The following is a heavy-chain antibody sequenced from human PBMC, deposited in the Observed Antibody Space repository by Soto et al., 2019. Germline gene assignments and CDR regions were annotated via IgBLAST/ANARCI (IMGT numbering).Heavy chain of an antibody. D-gene: IGHD3-22*01. Sequence: QVQLVQSGAEVKKPGSSVKVSCKASGGAFSDYAFSWVRQAPGQGLEWLGGIMPIFRAPDYAQKFQGRVTITADEVTRTAYMEMNSLRSEDTAVYYCASWLKGHDIGTYYYGMDVWGQGTTVTVS. V-gene: IGHV1-69*12. J-gene: IGHJ6*02. CDR1: GGAFSDYA. CDR2: IMPIFRAP. CDR3: ASWLKGHDIGTYYYGMDV.